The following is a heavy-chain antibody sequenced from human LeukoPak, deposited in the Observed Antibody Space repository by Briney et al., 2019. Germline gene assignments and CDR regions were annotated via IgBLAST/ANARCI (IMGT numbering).Heavy chain of an antibody. CDR2: IYPGDSST. D-gene: IGHD3-10*01. V-gene: IGHV5-51*01. J-gene: IGHJ4*02. CDR1: GYNFFSYW. Sequence: GESLKISCKGSGYNFFSYWIGWVRQMPGKGLEWMGIIYPGDSSTRYSPSFQGQVTISADKSISTVYLQWTSLKASDTAMYFCARQPGSGTDYFDYWGQGILVTVSS. CDR3: ARQPGSGTDYFDY.